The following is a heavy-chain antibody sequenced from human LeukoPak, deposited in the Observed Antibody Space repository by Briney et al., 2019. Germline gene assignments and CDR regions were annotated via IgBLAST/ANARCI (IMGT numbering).Heavy chain of an antibody. D-gene: IGHD6-19*01. V-gene: IGHV1-18*01. CDR1: GYTFTSYG. J-gene: IGHJ4*02. CDR3: ARDRFSSGWSPPDY. CDR2: ISAYNGNT. Sequence: ASVKVSCKASGYTFTSYGISWVRQAPGQGLEWMGWISAYNGNTNYAQKLQGRVTMTTDTCTSTAYMELRSLRSDDTAVYYCARDRFSSGWSPPDYWGQGTLVTVSS.